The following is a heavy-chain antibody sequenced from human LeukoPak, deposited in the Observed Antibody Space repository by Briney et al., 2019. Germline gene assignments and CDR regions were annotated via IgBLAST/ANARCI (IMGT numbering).Heavy chain of an antibody. CDR3: ARAATVVTPAYFDY. CDR1: GFTVSSNY. CDR2: IYSGGST. V-gene: IGHV3-66*01. Sequence: SGGSLRLSCAASGFTVSSNYMSWVRQAPGKGLEWVSVIYSGGSTYYADSVKGRFTISRDNSKNTLYLQMNSLRAEDTAVYYCARAATVVTPAYFDYWGQGTLVTVSS. D-gene: IGHD4-23*01. J-gene: IGHJ4*02.